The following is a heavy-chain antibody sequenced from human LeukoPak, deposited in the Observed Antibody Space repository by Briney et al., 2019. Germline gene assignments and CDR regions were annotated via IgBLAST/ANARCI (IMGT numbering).Heavy chain of an antibody. J-gene: IGHJ6*04. CDR2: ITGGGGST. D-gene: IGHD3-10*02. Sequence: GRSLTLSCAASAFTFSTYAMHWVRQAPGKGLEWVSVITGGGGSTYYADSVKGRFTISRDNAKNSLYLQMNSLRSEDTAVYYCAELGITMIGGVWGKGTTVTISS. CDR3: AELGITMIGGV. CDR1: AFTFSTYA. V-gene: IGHV3-23*01.